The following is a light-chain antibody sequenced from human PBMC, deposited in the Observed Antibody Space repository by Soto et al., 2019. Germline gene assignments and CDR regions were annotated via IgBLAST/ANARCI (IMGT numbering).Light chain of an antibody. Sequence: DVVLTQTPLSSPVTLGQPASISCRSSQSLVHSVGATFLSWLQQRPGQPPRLLIYQTSKRFSGVPDRFSGSGAGTDFTPKSNRVEAEDVGVYYCMQGTHFPITLGQGTRLDIK. J-gene: IGKJ5*01. CDR3: MQGTHFPIT. CDR1: QSLVHSVGATF. CDR2: QTS. V-gene: IGKV2-24*01.